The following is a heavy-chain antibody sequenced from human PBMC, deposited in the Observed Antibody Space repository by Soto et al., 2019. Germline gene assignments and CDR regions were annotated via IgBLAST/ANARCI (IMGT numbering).Heavy chain of an antibody. CDR1: GGSISSGGYY. CDR3: ARVAVAGFAYPQLYWFDP. Sequence: SETLSLTCTVSGGSISSGGYYWSWIRQHPGKGLEWIGYIYYSGSTYYNPFLKSRVTISVDTSKNQFSLKLSSVTAADTAVYYCARVAVAGFAYPQLYWFDPWGQGTLVTVSS. CDR2: IYYSGST. D-gene: IGHD6-19*01. V-gene: IGHV4-31*03. J-gene: IGHJ5*02.